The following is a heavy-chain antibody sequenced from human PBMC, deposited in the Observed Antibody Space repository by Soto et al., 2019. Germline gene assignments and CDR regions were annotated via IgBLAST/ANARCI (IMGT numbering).Heavy chain of an antibody. CDR2: IYYSGST. J-gene: IGHJ4*02. CDR1: GGSISSSSYY. Sequence: QLQLQESGPGLVKPSETLSLTCTVSGGSISSSSYYWGWIRQPPGKGLEWIGSIYYSGSTYYNPSLKSRVTISVDTSKNQFSLKLSSVTAADAAVYYCARHSRGPTDTYGLFDYWGQGTLVTVSS. V-gene: IGHV4-39*01. CDR3: ARHSRGPTDTYGLFDY. D-gene: IGHD3-10*01.